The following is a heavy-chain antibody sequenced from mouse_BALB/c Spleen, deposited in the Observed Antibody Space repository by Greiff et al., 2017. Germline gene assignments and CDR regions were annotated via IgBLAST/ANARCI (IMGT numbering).Heavy chain of an antibody. CDR2: IWGDGST. J-gene: IGHJ3*01. Sequence: QVQLKESGPGLVAPSQSLSITCTVSGFSLTGYGVNWVRQPPGKGLEWLGMIWGDGSTDYNSALKSRLSISKDNSKSQVFLKMNSLQTDDTARYYCARSYRYDSFAYWGQGTLVTVSA. CDR1: GFSLTGYG. V-gene: IGHV2-6-7*01. CDR3: ARSYRYDSFAY. D-gene: IGHD2-14*01.